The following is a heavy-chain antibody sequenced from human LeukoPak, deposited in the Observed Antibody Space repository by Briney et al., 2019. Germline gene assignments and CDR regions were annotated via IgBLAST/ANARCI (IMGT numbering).Heavy chain of an antibody. CDR1: GFTFSKYG. V-gene: IGHV3-30*02. J-gene: IGHJ4*02. CDR3: ARGGPDY. D-gene: IGHD6-25*01. CDR2: IQYDGNNK. Sequence: GGPLRLSCAASGFTFSKYGMHWVRQAPGKGLEWLTFIQYDGNNKYYSDSVKGRFTISRDNSKNTLFLQMNSLRAEDTAVYYCARGGPDYWGQGTLVTVSS.